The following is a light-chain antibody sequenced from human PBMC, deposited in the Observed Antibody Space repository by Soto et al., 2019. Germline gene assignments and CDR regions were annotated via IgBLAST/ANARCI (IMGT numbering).Light chain of an antibody. CDR1: QSLLHSNGYNS. J-gene: IGKJ2*01. V-gene: IGKV2-28*01. CDR3: MQALQTPYT. Sequence: DIVMTQSPLSLPVTPGEPASISCRSSQSLLHSNGYNSLDWYLQKPGQSPQLLIYLGSNRASGVPDRCSGSGSGTGSTLKISRVEAEDVGVYYCMQALQTPYTFGQGTKLEIK. CDR2: LGS.